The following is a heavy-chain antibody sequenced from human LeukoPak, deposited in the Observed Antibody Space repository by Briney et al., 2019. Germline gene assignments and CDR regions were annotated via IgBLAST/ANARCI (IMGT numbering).Heavy chain of an antibody. J-gene: IGHJ4*02. V-gene: IGHV4-30-2*01. CDR2: IYHSGST. Sequence: SETLSLTCAVSGGSISSAGYSWSWIRQPPGKGLEWIGYIYHSGSTYYNPSLKSRVTISVDRSKNQFSLKLSSVTAADTAVYYCARVNYYGSGSSGGLDYWGQGTLVTVSS. CDR1: GGSISSAGYS. D-gene: IGHD3-10*01. CDR3: ARVNYYGSGSSGGLDY.